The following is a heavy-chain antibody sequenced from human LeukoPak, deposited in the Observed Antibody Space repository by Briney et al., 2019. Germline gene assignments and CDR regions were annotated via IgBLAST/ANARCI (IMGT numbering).Heavy chain of an antibody. Sequence: GGSLRLSCAASGFTVHNNYMNWVRQAPGKGLEWVSSISSSSSYIYYADSVKGRFTISRDNAKNSLYLQMNSLRAEDTAVYYCASPGGRSRVSDAFDIWGQGTMVTVSS. J-gene: IGHJ3*02. D-gene: IGHD3-16*01. CDR2: ISSSSSYI. V-gene: IGHV3-21*01. CDR1: GFTVHNNY. CDR3: ASPGGRSRVSDAFDI.